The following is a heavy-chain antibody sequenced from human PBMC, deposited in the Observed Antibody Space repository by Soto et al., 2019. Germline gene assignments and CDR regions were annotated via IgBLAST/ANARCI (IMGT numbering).Heavy chain of an antibody. Sequence: QVQLVQSGAEVKKPGASVKVSCKASGYTFSSYGISWVRQAPGQGLEWMGWISAYNGNTNYAQKLQGRVTMTTDTSTSTAYMELRSLRSDDTAVYYCARNAMVRGVTNWFDPWGQGTLVTVSS. D-gene: IGHD3-10*01. CDR3: ARNAMVRGVTNWFDP. CDR1: GYTFSSYG. V-gene: IGHV1-18*01. J-gene: IGHJ5*02. CDR2: ISAYNGNT.